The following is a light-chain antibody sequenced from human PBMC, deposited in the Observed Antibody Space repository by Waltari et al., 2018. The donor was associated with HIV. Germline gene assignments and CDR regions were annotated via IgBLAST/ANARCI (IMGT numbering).Light chain of an antibody. V-gene: IGLV2-8*01. CDR2: EVS. Sequence: QSALTQPPSASGSPGQSVTISCTGTSSAVGGHNYVSWYQQHPGKAPNLMIYEVSKRPAGVPDRFSGSKSGNTASLTVSGLQAEDEADYYCSSYAGSNNLVFGGGTKLTVL. CDR1: SSAVGGHNY. CDR3: SSYAGSNNLV. J-gene: IGLJ2*01.